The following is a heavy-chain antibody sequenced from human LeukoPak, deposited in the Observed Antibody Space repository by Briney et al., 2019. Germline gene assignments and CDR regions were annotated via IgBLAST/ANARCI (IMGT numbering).Heavy chain of an antibody. CDR1: GGSISSYY. D-gene: IGHD3-16*02. V-gene: IGHV4-59*08. CDR3: ARRAYDYVWASYRYYFDY. Sequence: PSETLSLTCTVSGGSISSYYWSWIRQPPGKGLEWIGYIYYSGSTNYNPSLKSRVTIPVDTSKNQFSLKLSSVTAADTAVYYCARRAYDYVWASYRYYFDYWGQGTLVTVSS. J-gene: IGHJ4*02. CDR2: IYYSGST.